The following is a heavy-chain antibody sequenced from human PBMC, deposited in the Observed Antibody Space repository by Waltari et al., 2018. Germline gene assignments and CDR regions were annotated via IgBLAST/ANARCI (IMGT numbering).Heavy chain of an antibody. Sequence: QVNLVQSGADVRKPGASVTVSCKDSGYIFINYFIHWVRQAPGQGLEWSGRINCRNGGTDYAQKFQGRVTLTRDTSISTAYMELSGLTLDDTAIYYCTVIAGDFDIWGPGTMVTASS. V-gene: IGHV1-2*06. J-gene: IGHJ3*02. CDR3: TVIAGDFDI. CDR1: GYIFINYF. D-gene: IGHD2-21*01. CDR2: INCRNGGT.